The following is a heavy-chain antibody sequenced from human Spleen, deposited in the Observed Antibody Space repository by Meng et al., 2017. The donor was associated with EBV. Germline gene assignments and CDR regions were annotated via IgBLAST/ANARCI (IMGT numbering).Heavy chain of an antibody. CDR2: INQSGSI. J-gene: IGHJ4*02. D-gene: IGHD1-26*01. CDR1: GGSFSSYY. CDR3: ARGPYYE. V-gene: IGHV4-34*01. Sequence: VHLPQVGTALLEPSDTLSLPCAVSGGSFSSYYWSWIRQPPGKGLEWIGEINQSGSIYYNPSLMGRVTISGDTSRNQFSLKLISVTAADTAVYYCARGPYYEWGQGTLVTVSS.